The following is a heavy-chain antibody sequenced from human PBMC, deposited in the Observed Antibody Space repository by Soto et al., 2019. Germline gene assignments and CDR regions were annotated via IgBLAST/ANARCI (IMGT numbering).Heavy chain of an antibody. Sequence: ASVKVSCKASGYTFTTYGISWVRQAPGQGLEWMGWISTYNGNTNYAQKVQGRVTMTTDTSTNTAYMELRSLRSDDTAVYYCAMYYCTSTSCYGADYWRQATLVTV. D-gene: IGHD2-2*01. CDR2: ISTYNGNT. CDR1: GYTFTTYG. CDR3: AMYYCTSTSCYGADY. J-gene: IGHJ4*02. V-gene: IGHV1-18*01.